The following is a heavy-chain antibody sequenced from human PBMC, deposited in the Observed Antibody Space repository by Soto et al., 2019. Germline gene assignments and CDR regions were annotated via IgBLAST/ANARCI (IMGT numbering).Heavy chain of an antibody. V-gene: IGHV5-51*01. CDR3: ARGYCSGGSCPADLDY. CDR2: IYPGDSDT. Sequence: ASVKVSCKGSGYSFTSYWIGWVRQMPGKGLEWMGIIYPGDSDTRYSPSFQGQVTISADKSISTAYLQWSSLKASDTAMYYCARGYCSGGSCPADLDYWGQGTLVTVSS. CDR1: GYSFTSYW. J-gene: IGHJ4*02. D-gene: IGHD2-15*01.